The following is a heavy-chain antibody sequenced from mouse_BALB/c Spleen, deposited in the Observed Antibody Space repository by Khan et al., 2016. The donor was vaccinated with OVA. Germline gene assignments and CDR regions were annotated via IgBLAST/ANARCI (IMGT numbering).Heavy chain of an antibody. CDR2: ISYSGNT. CDR3: ARIQGGDFDY. V-gene: IGHV3-2*02. CDR1: GYSITSDYA. J-gene: IGHJ2*01. Sequence: EVQLVESGPGLVKPSQSLSLTCTVTGYSITSDYAWNWIRQFPGNKLEWMGYISYSGNTKYNPSLKSRISITRDTSKNQFFLQLNFVTIEDTATYYCARIQGGDFDYWDQGTTRTVSS. D-gene: IGHD3-2*02.